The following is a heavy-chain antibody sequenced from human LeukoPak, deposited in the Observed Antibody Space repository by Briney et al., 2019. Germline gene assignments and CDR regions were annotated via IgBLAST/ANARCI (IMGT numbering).Heavy chain of an antibody. CDR2: ITSGSSSI. V-gene: IGHV3-48*01. D-gene: IGHD7-27*01. CDR3: ARDLDWGAYYLDY. Sequence: GGSLRLSCVGSGFSFSSYTMDWVRQAPGKGLEWIAHITSGSSSIYYADSVKGRFIVSRDNAKNSLYLQMNSLRAEDRAVYYCARDLDWGAYYLDYWGQGTLVTVSS. J-gene: IGHJ4*02. CDR1: GFSFSSYT.